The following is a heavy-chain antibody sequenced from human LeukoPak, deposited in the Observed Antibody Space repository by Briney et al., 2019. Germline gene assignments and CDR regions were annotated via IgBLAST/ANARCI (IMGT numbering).Heavy chain of an antibody. Sequence: GGSLRLSCAASGFTFSSYSMNWVRQAPGKGLEWVAVISYDGSNKYYADSVKGRFTISRDNSKNSVYLQMNSLRAEDTAVYYCARSQYDSSSPDYWGQGTLVTVSS. D-gene: IGHD3-22*01. CDR3: ARSQYDSSSPDY. J-gene: IGHJ4*02. V-gene: IGHV3-30*03. CDR2: ISYDGSNK. CDR1: GFTFSSYS.